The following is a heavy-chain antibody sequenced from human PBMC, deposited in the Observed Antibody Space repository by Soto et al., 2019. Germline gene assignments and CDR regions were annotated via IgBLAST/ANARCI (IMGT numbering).Heavy chain of an antibody. D-gene: IGHD3-16*01. Sequence: SVKVSCAASGGRFSSYAISWVRQAPGQGLEWMGGIIPIFGTANYAQKFQGRVTITADESTSTAYMELSSLRSEDTAVYCCARGNIQSGGSFDYWGQGTLVTVSS. CDR1: GGRFSSYA. CDR2: IIPIFGTA. V-gene: IGHV1-69*13. CDR3: ARGNIQSGGSFDY. J-gene: IGHJ4*02.